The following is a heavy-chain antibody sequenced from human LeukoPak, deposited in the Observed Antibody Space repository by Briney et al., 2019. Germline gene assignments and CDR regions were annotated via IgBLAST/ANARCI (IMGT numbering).Heavy chain of an antibody. CDR3: APQQTYSPYNWFDP. V-gene: IGHV3-74*03. Sequence: GEYLRLSCAASGFTFNNYWMHWVRQVPGTGLAWFSRIHPDGSITTYADSVKGRFTISRDNAKNTLYLQMNSLRAEDTAVYYCAPQQTYSPYNWFDPWGQGTLVTVSS. CDR2: IHPDGSIT. J-gene: IGHJ5*02. CDR1: GFTFNNYW. D-gene: IGHD5-12*01.